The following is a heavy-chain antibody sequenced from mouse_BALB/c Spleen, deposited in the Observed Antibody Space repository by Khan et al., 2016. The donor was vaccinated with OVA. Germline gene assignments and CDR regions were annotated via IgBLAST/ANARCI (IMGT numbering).Heavy chain of an antibody. CDR1: GFTFSSFV. CDR2: ISSAGTYT. D-gene: IGHD1-1*02. J-gene: IGHJ3*01. V-gene: IGHV5-9-1*01. CDR3: ANGNYVWFAY. Sequence: EVELVESGGDLVKTGGSLKLSCAASGFTFSSFVLSWVRQTPEKGLEWVATISSAGTYTYSLDSVKGRFTISRDNDKNTLYLQMNSRRSEDTAMYYCANGNYVWFAYWGQGTLVTVSA.